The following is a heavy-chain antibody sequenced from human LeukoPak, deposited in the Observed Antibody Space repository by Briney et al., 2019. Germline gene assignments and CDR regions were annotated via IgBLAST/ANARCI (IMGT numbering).Heavy chain of an antibody. CDR3: ARGQWLHSFDY. J-gene: IGHJ4*02. D-gene: IGHD5-24*01. V-gene: IGHV4-39*07. Sequence: SQTLSLTCTVSGGSISSSSYYWGWIRQPPGKGLEWIGEINHSGSTNYNPSLKSRVTISVDTSKNQFSLKLSSVTAADTAVYYCARGQWLHSFDYWGQGTLVTVSS. CDR2: INHSGST. CDR1: GGSISSSSYY.